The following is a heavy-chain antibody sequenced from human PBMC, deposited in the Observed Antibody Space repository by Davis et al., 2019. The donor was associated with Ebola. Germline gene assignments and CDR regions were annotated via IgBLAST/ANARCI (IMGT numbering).Heavy chain of an antibody. CDR1: GFTLSGSA. Sequence: GGSLRLSCAASGFTLSGSAMHWVRQASGKGLEWVGRIRSKAISYATAYAASVKGRFTISRDDSKNTAYLQMNSLKTEDTAVYYCTSTIFGVGADYWGQGTLVTVSS. D-gene: IGHD3-3*01. CDR2: IRSKAISYAT. V-gene: IGHV3-73*01. CDR3: TSTIFGVGADY. J-gene: IGHJ4*02.